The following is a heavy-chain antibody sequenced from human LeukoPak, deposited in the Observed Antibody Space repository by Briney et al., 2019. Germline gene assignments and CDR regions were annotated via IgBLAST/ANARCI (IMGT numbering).Heavy chain of an antibody. J-gene: IGHJ5*02. V-gene: IGHV1-69*04. D-gene: IGHD5-12*01. CDR2: IIPILGIA. Sequence: SVKVSCKASGGTFSSYAISWVRQAPGQGLEWMGRIIPILGIANYAQKFQGRVTITADKSTSTAYMELSSLRSEDTAVYYCARRVDIVATTAGNWFDPWGQGTLVTVSS. CDR1: GGTFSSYA. CDR3: ARRVDIVATTAGNWFDP.